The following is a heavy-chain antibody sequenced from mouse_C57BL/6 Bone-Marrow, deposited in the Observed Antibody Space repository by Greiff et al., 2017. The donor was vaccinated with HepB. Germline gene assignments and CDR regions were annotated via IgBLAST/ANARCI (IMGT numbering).Heavy chain of an antibody. D-gene: IGHD1-1*01. J-gene: IGHJ3*01. CDR3: ARDYGSSYPWFAY. V-gene: IGHV1-55*01. CDR1: GYTFTSYW. CDR2: IYPGSGST. Sequence: QVQLQQPGAELVKPGASVKMSCKASGYTFTSYWITWVKQRPGQGLEWIGDIYPGSGSTNYNEKFKSKATLTVDTSSSTAYMQLSSLTSEDSAVYYCARDYGSSYPWFAYWGQGTLVTGSA.